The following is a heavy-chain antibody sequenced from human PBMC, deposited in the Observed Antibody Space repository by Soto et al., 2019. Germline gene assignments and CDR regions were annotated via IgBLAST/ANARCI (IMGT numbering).Heavy chain of an antibody. Sequence: PSETLAISSIVSCESISSRSYDWGWIRQPPGKGLEWIGSIYYSGRTYYNPSFKSRVTISIDTSKNQFSLKLSSVTATDTAVYYCARQRTTVVTQAYFDHWGQGALVTVSS. V-gene: IGHV4-39*01. J-gene: IGHJ4*02. D-gene: IGHD2-21*02. CDR3: ARQRTTVVTQAYFDH. CDR1: CESISSRSYD. CDR2: IYYSGRT.